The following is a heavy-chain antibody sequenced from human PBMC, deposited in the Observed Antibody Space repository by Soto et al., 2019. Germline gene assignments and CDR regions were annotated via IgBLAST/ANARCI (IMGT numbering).Heavy chain of an antibody. V-gene: IGHV3-30*04. CDR3: ARAGYTVRQGYFDY. D-gene: IGHD5-12*01. CDR1: GFTFSSYV. J-gene: IGHJ4*02. Sequence: QVQLVESGGGVVQPGRSLRLSCAASGFTFSSYVMHWVRQAPGKGLEWVAVISYDGSNKYYADSVKGRFTISRDNSKNPLCLQMNGLRAEDTAVYYCARAGYTVRQGYFDYWGQGTLVTVSS. CDR2: ISYDGSNK.